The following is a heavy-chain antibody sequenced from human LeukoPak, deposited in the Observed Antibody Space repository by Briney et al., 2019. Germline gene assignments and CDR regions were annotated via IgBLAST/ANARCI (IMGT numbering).Heavy chain of an antibody. D-gene: IGHD5-12*01. CDR3: AKCPTLYSGYDYTFDY. J-gene: IGHJ4*02. Sequence: GGSLRLSCAASGFTFSSYAMNWVRQTPGKGLEWVSAISGTGGSTYYADSVKGRFTISRDNSKNTLYLQMNSLRAEDTAVYYCAKCPTLYSGYDYTFDYWGQGTLVTVSS. CDR1: GFTFSSYA. CDR2: ISGTGGST. V-gene: IGHV3-23*01.